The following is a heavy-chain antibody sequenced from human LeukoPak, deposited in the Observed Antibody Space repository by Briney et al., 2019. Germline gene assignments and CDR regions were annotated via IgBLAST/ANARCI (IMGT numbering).Heavy chain of an antibody. CDR3: ARFSGWYSYFDY. V-gene: IGHV3-48*03. D-gene: IGHD6-19*01. J-gene: IGHJ4*02. CDR2: ISSSGSTI. Sequence: GGSLRLSCAASGFTFSSYEMNWVRQAPGKGLEWVSYISSSGSTIYYADSVKGRFTISRDNAKSSLYLQLNSLRAEDTAVYYCARFSGWYSYFDYWGQGTLVTVSP. CDR1: GFTFSSYE.